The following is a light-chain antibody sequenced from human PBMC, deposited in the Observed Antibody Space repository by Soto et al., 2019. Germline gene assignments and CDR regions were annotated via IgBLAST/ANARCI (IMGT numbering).Light chain of an antibody. CDR3: QQYYDLPIT. CDR1: QDIDKY. Sequence: DIQMTQSPSSLSASVGDRVTITCQASQDIDKYLNWYQQKPGKAPKLQIDDVTNLETGVPSRFSGSGSGTHFTFTIGSLQPEDIATYYCQQYYDLPITFGQGTRLEIK. V-gene: IGKV1-33*01. CDR2: DVT. J-gene: IGKJ5*01.